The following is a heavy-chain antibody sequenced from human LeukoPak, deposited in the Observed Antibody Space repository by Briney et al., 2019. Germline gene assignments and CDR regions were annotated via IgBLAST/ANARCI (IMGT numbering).Heavy chain of an antibody. CDR2: IYYSGST. Sequence: KSSETLSLTCSVSDVSISSYYWSWIRQPPGKGLEWIGYIYYSGSTNYNPSLKSRVTISVDTSKNQFSLKLSSVTAADTAVYYCARDKGGAAVAGTQFDPWGQGTLVTVSS. V-gene: IGHV4-59*01. CDR3: ARDKGGAAVAGTQFDP. CDR1: DVSISSYY. J-gene: IGHJ5*02. D-gene: IGHD6-19*01.